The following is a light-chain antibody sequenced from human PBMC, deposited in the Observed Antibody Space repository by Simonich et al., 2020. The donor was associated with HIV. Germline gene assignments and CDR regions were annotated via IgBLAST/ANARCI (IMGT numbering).Light chain of an antibody. CDR1: QSLLHTDGKTY. CDR2: DGS. V-gene: IGKV2D-29*02. J-gene: IGKJ1*01. Sequence: DIVMTQTPLSLSVTPGQQASISCKSSQSLLHTDGKTYFYLDLQKPGPSPQLLIYDGSNRFSGVPDRFSGSGSGTDFTLKISRVEAEDVGVYYCMHSIQFPRTFGQGTKVEIK. CDR3: MHSIQFPRT.